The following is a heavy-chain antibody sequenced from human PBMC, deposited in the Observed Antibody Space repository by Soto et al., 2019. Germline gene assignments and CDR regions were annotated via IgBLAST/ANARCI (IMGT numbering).Heavy chain of an antibody. CDR3: ARDQGVVVTTDNWFDP. Sequence: QVQLQESGPGLVKPSETLSLTCTVSGGSITDYSWVWIRQPAGKGLEWIGRIFSSGSTNYNASLKGRITMSLDTSKNQFSLKLNSATATDTAVYFCARDQGVVVTTDNWFDPWGQGILVTVSS. CDR2: IFSSGST. D-gene: IGHD3-22*01. V-gene: IGHV4-4*07. CDR1: GGSITDYS. J-gene: IGHJ5*02.